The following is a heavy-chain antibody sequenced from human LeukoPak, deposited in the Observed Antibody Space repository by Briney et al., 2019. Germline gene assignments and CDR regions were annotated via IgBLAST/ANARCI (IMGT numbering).Heavy chain of an antibody. Sequence: ASVKVSCKASGYTFTSYYMHWVRQAPGQGLEWMGIINPSGGVTSYAQNVEGRVTMTSDMSTSTVYMELSSLRSEDTAVYYCARDKVQYGASYPSDYWGQGSLVTVSS. CDR1: GYTFTSYY. CDR3: ARDKVQYGASYPSDY. J-gene: IGHJ4*02. V-gene: IGHV1-46*01. D-gene: IGHD3-10*01. CDR2: INPSGGVT.